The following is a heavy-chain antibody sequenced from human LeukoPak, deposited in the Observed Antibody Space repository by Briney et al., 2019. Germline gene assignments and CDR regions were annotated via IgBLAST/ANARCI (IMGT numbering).Heavy chain of an antibody. CDR1: GGSISSGGYY. J-gene: IGHJ4*02. D-gene: IGHD2-2*01. Sequence: PSETLSLTCTVSGGSISSGGYYWSWLPQHPGKGLEWIGYIYYSGSTYYNPSLKSRVTISVDTSKNQFSLKLSSVSAADTAVYYCARVGVVVPAAKPFFDYWGQGTLATVSS. V-gene: IGHV4-31*03. CDR3: ARVGVVVPAAKPFFDY. CDR2: IYYSGST.